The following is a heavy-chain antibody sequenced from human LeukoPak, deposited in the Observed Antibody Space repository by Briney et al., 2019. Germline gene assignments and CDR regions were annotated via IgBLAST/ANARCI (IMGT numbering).Heavy chain of an antibody. CDR3: ATLPGVVGATDDAFDI. D-gene: IGHD1-26*01. V-gene: IGHV1-46*01. CDR1: GYTFTSYY. Sequence: GASVKVSCKASGYTFTSYYMHWVRQAPGQGLEWMGIINPSGGSTSYAQKFQGRVTMTRDTSTSTVYMELSSLRSEDTAVYYCATLPGVVGATDDAFDIWGQGTMVTVSS. CDR2: INPSGGST. J-gene: IGHJ3*02.